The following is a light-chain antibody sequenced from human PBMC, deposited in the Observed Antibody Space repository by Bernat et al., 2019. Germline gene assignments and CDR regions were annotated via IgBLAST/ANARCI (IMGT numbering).Light chain of an antibody. J-gene: IGKJ2*01. CDR2: AAS. Sequence: AIRMTQSPSSFSASTGDRVAITCRASQGISSDLAWYQQKPGKAPKLLIYAASTLQSGVPSRFSGSGSVTDFTLTISCLQSEDFATYYCQQYYTYPYTFGQRTKLEIK. CDR3: QQYYTYPYT. CDR1: QGISSD. V-gene: IGKV1-8*01.